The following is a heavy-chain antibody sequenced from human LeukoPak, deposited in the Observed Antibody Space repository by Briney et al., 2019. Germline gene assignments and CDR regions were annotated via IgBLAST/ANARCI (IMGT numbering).Heavy chain of an antibody. CDR3: ASNLPLQLWLRTFDY. CDR2: ISGSGGST. J-gene: IGHJ4*02. CDR1: GFTFSSYA. V-gene: IGHV3-23*01. Sequence: GGSLRLSCAASGFTFSSYAMSWVRQAPGKGLEWVSAISGSGGSTYYADSVKGRFTISRDNSKNTLYLQMNSLRAEDTAVYYCASNLPLQLWLRTFDYWGQGTLVTVSS. D-gene: IGHD5-18*01.